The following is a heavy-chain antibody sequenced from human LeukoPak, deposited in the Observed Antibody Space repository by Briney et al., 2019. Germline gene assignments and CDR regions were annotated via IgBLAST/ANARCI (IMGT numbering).Heavy chain of an antibody. CDR1: GYTSTSYG. Sequence: ASVKVSCKASGYTSTSYGISWVRQAPGQGLEWMGWISAYNGNTNYAQKLQGRVTMTTDTSTSTAYMELRSLRSDDTAVYYCARDGIAYCGGDCYHIFDYWGQGTLVTVSS. CDR2: ISAYNGNT. V-gene: IGHV1-18*04. J-gene: IGHJ4*02. D-gene: IGHD2-21*02. CDR3: ARDGIAYCGGDCYHIFDY.